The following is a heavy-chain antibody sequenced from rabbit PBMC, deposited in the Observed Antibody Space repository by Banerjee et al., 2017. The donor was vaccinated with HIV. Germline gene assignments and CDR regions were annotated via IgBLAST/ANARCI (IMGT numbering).Heavy chain of an antibody. CDR1: GIDFRSYG. J-gene: IGHJ4*01. CDR3: ARDLAGVIGWNFNL. D-gene: IGHD4-1*01. CDR2: MDAGTSGNT. V-gene: IGHV1S40*01. Sequence: QSLEESGGGLVKPEGSLTLSCKASGIDFRSYGLSWVRQTPGKGLEWIGCMDAGTSGNTYYASWAKGRFTISKTSSTTVTLQMTSLTAADTATYFCARDLAGVIGWNFNLWGQGTLVTVS.